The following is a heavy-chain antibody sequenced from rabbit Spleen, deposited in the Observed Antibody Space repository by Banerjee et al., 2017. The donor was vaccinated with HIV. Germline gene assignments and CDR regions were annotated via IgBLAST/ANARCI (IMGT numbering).Heavy chain of an antibody. V-gene: IGHV1S40*01. CDR3: ARDGGDSNYGFNL. CDR2: IYNGDGST. J-gene: IGHJ4*01. D-gene: IGHD7-1*01. CDR1: GFDLNIAYD. Sequence: QSLEESGGDLVKPGASLTLTCTASGFDLNIAYDMCWVRQAPGKGLEWIGCIYNGDGSTYYAIWAKGRFTISKASSTTVTLQMTSLTAADTATYFCARDGGDSNYGFNLWGPGTLVTVS.